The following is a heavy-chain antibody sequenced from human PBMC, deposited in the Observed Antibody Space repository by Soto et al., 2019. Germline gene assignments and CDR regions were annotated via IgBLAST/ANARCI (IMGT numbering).Heavy chain of an antibody. CDR3: ARDKFSTGDTRGYYYGMDV. D-gene: IGHD4-17*01. J-gene: IGHJ6*02. Sequence: VASVKVSCKASGGTFSSYAISWVRQAPGQGLEWMGGIIPIFGTANYAQKFQGRVTITADESTSTAYMELSSLRSEDTAVYYCARDKFSTGDTRGYYYGMDVWGQGTTVTVS. CDR2: IIPIFGTA. CDR1: GGTFSSYA. V-gene: IGHV1-69*13.